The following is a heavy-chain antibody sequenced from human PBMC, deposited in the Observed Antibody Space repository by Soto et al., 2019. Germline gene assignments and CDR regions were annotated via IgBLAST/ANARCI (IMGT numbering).Heavy chain of an antibody. CDR2: MSGGGRSR. V-gene: IGHV3-23*01. Sequence: EVQLLESGGGLVQPGGSLRLSCAASGFTFSNYPMSWVRQAPGKGLEWVSIMSGGGRSRYYADSVKGRFTISRDDAKNTVYLQMNTLRAEDTAIYYCAKGAVEMVLAIRSVFDSWGQGTLVTVSS. CDR1: GFTFSNYP. J-gene: IGHJ4*02. CDR3: AKGAVEMVLAIRSVFDS. D-gene: IGHD3-10*01.